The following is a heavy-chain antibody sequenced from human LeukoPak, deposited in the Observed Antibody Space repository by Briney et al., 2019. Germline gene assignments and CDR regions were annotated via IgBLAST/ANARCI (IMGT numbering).Heavy chain of an antibody. J-gene: IGHJ4*02. D-gene: IGHD6-13*01. Sequence: SGGSLRLPCAASGFTFSSYSMNWVRQAPGKGLEWVSYISSSSSTIYYADSVKGRFTISRDNAKNSLYLQMNSLRAEDTDAYYCARGDGIAAFQIDYWGQGTLVTVSS. CDR2: ISSSSSTI. CDR1: GFTFSSYS. V-gene: IGHV3-48*01. CDR3: ARGDGIAAFQIDY.